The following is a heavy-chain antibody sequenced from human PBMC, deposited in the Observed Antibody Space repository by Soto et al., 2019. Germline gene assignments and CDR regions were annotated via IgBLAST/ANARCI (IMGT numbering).Heavy chain of an antibody. V-gene: IGHV4-31*03. CDR2: IYYSGST. Sequence: LSLTCTVSGGSTISVGYYWSWIRQHPWKGLEWIGYIYYSGSTYYNPSLKSRVTISVDTSKNQFSLKLSSVTAADTAVYYCARGGSGFFLLHLLYGMDVWGQGTTVTVSS. D-gene: IGHD3-22*01. CDR3: ARGGSGFFLLHLLYGMDV. J-gene: IGHJ6*02. CDR1: GGSTISVGYY.